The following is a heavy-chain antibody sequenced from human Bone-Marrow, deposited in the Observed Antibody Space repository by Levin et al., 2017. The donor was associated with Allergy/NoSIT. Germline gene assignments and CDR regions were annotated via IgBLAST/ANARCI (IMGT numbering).Heavy chain of an antibody. CDR1: GFTFSSYS. D-gene: IGHD1-14*01. CDR3: AKNQSSSHSPYYAMDV. Sequence: GGSLRLSCAASGFTFSSYSMTWVRQTPGKSLEYVSTISGSGCATYYPDSVKGRFTISRDNSRNTLYLQMNSMRADDAGIDYWAKNQSSSHSPYYAMDVWGQGTTVTVSS. CDR2: ISGSGCAT. V-gene: IGHV3-23*01. J-gene: IGHJ6*02.